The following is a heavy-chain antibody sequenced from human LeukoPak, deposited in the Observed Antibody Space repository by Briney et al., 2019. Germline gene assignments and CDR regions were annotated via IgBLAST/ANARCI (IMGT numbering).Heavy chain of an antibody. Sequence: SETLSLTCTVSGGSISSYYWSWIRQPPGKGLEWIGYIYYSGSTNYNPSLKSRVTISVDTSKNQFSLKLSSVTAADTAVYYCARDYGDYGMDVWGQGILVTVSS. CDR3: ARDYGDYGMDV. CDR2: IYYSGST. CDR1: GGSISSYY. D-gene: IGHD4-17*01. V-gene: IGHV4-59*01. J-gene: IGHJ6*02.